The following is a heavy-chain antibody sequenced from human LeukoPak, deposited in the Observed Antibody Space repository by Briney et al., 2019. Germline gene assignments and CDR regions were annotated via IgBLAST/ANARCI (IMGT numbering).Heavy chain of an antibody. D-gene: IGHD3-22*01. J-gene: IGHJ4*02. CDR1: GFTFNFYN. CDR3: ARIDSSGHLSFGL. V-gene: IGHV3-48*01. CDR2: ISGSSTTV. Sequence: GGSLRLSCAASGFTFNFYNMDCVRQAPGKGLEWLSYISGSSTTVHYADSVKGRFTVSRDNAKNSLYLQMDSLRAEDTAVYYCARIDSSGHLSFGLWGQGTLVTVAS.